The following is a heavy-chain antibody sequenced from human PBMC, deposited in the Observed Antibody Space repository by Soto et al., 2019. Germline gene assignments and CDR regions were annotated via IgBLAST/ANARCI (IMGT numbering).Heavy chain of an antibody. Sequence: ASVKVSCKASGYTFTSYGISWARQAPGQGLEWMGWISAYNGNTKYAQKLQGRVTMTTDTSTSTAYMELRSLRSDDTAVYYCARDFYQNGDYDYWGQGTLVTVSS. D-gene: IGHD4-17*01. CDR3: ARDFYQNGDYDY. CDR1: GYTFTSYG. V-gene: IGHV1-18*01. CDR2: ISAYNGNT. J-gene: IGHJ4*02.